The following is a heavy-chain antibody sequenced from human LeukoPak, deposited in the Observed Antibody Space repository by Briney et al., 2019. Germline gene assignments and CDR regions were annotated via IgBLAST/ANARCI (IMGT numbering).Heavy chain of an antibody. J-gene: IGHJ6*02. Sequence: SETLSLTCTVSGGSISSYYWSWIRQPPGKGLEWIGYLYYSGRTNYNPSLKSRVTISVDTSKNQFSLKLSSVTAADTAVYYCARTLSESYYYYGTDVWGRGTTVTVSS. V-gene: IGHV4-59*01. CDR2: LYYSGRT. CDR1: GGSISSYY. D-gene: IGHD6-19*01. CDR3: ARTLSESYYYYGTDV.